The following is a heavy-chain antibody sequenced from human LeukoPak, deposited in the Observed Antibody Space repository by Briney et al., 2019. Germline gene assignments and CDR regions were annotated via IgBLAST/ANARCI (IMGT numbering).Heavy chain of an antibody. Sequence: GGSLRLSCAASGYTFSSYGMHWVRQAPGKGLEWVAVISYDGSNKYYADSVKGRFTISRDNSKNTLYLQMNSLRAEDTAVYYCAKAYQGAWSADYWGQGTLVTVSS. V-gene: IGHV3-30*18. CDR2: ISYDGSNK. D-gene: IGHD2-8*02. CDR1: GYTFSSYG. J-gene: IGHJ4*02. CDR3: AKAYQGAWSADY.